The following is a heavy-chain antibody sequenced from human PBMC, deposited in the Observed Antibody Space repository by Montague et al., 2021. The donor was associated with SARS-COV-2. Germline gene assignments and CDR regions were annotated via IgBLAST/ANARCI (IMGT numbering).Heavy chain of an antibody. V-gene: IGHV3-66*01. J-gene: IGHJ6*02. Sequence: SLRLSCAASRFTVSSNYMSWVRQAPGKGLEWVSVIYSGGSTYYADSVKGRSTISRDNSKNTLYLQMNSLRAEDTAVYYCARGGDYDFWSGYVNYGMDVWGQGTTVTVSS. CDR3: ARGGDYDFWSGYVNYGMDV. CDR2: IYSGGST. CDR1: RFTVSSNY. D-gene: IGHD3-3*01.